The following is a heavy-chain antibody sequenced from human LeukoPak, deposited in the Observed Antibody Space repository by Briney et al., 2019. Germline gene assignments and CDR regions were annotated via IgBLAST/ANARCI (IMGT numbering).Heavy chain of an antibody. CDR1: GFTFSSYG. J-gene: IGHJ4*02. V-gene: IGHV3-30*18. CDR2: ISYDGSNK. CDR3: AKGHYDYVWGSYRYQIPDFDY. D-gene: IGHD3-16*02. Sequence: PPGRSLRLSCAASGFTFSSYGVHWVRQAPGKGLEWVAVISYDGSNKYYADSVKGRFTISRDNSKNTLYLQMNSLRAEDTAVYYCAKGHYDYVWGSYRYQIPDFDYWGQGTLVTVSS.